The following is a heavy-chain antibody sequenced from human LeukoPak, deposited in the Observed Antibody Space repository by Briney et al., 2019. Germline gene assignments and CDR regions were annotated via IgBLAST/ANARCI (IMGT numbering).Heavy chain of an antibody. CDR1: GFTVSSTS. D-gene: IGHD4-17*01. Sequence: PGGSLRLSCAASGFTVSSTSIIWVRQAPGKGLGCVSYIRGDRSTEYAEYVKGRFTISRDDSKNTVYLQMNSLRVEDTSVYYCARRRGGYGDGDFDYWGQGTLVTVSS. CDR2: IRGDRST. V-gene: IGHV3-66*04. J-gene: IGHJ4*02. CDR3: ARRRGGYGDGDFDY.